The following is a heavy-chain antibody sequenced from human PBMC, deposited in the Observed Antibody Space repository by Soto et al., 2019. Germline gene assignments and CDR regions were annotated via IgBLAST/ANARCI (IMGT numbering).Heavy chain of an antibody. Sequence: SETLSLTCTVSGGSISSYYWSWIRQPPGKGLEWIGYIYYSGSTNYNPSLKSRVTISVDTSKNQFSLKLSSVTAADTAVYYCARSITGNYYFDYWGRGTLVTVSS. V-gene: IGHV4-59*01. CDR1: GGSISSYY. D-gene: IGHD1-20*01. CDR3: ARSITGNYYFDY. CDR2: IYYSGST. J-gene: IGHJ4*02.